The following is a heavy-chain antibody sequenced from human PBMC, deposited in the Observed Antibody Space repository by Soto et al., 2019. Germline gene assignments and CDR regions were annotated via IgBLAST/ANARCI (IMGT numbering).Heavy chain of an antibody. CDR1: GFKFDYYW. V-gene: IGHV3-74*01. CDR3: ARGGDPDY. J-gene: IGHJ4*02. Sequence: EVQLVESGGGLVQPGGSLRLSCVASGFKFDYYWMHWVRQAPGGGLMWISRLQTDGSHPAYADSVKGRFTISRDNAKNTLYLQMNNLIVDATAVYYCARGGDPDYWGQGTLVTVSS. CDR2: LQTDGSHP.